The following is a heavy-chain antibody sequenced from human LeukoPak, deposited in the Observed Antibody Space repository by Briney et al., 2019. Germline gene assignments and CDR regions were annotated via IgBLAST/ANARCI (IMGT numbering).Heavy chain of an antibody. CDR3: ATWAFYHNLDV. Sequence: PGGSLRLSCAASGYNIGPYAMYWVRQGPGRGLEWVSVIKAGGSGTFYSDSVRGRFTTSRDNSKNSPYLQMSSLTSDDTALYYCATWAFYHNLDVWGQGTTVAVSS. J-gene: IGHJ6*02. D-gene: IGHD2/OR15-2a*01. V-gene: IGHV3-43*02. CDR1: GYNIGPYA. CDR2: IKAGGSGT.